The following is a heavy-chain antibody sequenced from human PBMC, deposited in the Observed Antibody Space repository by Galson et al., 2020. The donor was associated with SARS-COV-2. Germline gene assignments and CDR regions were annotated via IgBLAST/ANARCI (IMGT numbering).Heavy chain of an antibody. CDR1: GFTFSSYW. D-gene: IGHD2-2*02. CDR3: ARVGPAAIPDWFDP. V-gene: IGHV3-7*01. CDR2: IKQDGSEK. J-gene: IGHJ5*02. Sequence: TGGSLRLSCAASGFTFSSYWMSWVRQAPGKGLEWVANIKQDGSEKYYVDSVKGRFTISRDNAKNSLYLQMNSLIAEDTAVYYCARVGPAAIPDWFDPWGQGTLVTVSS.